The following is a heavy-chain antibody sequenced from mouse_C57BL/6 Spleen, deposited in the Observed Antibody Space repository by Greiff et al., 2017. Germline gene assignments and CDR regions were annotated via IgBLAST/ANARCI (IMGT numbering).Heavy chain of an antibody. D-gene: IGHD2-5*01. Sequence: EVQGVESGGGLVQPGGSLKLSCAASGFTFSDYYMYWVRQTPEKRLEWVAYISNGGGSTYYPDTVKGRFTISRDNAKNTLYLQMSRLKSEDTAMYYCARRASYYSNYDYAMDYWGQGTSVTVSS. V-gene: IGHV5-12*01. J-gene: IGHJ4*01. CDR3: ARRASYYSNYDYAMDY. CDR1: GFTFSDYY. CDR2: ISNGGGST.